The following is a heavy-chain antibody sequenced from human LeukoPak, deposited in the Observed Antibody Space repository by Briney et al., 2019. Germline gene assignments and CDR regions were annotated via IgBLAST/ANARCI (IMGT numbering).Heavy chain of an antibody. D-gene: IGHD3-3*01. Sequence: SETLSLTCTVSGGSISSSSYYWGWIRQPPGKGLEWIGSIYYSGSTYYNPSLKSRVTISVDTSKNQFSLKLSSVTAADTAVYYCARHHGLGVVTLYFQHWGEGTLVTVSS. CDR1: GGSISSSSYY. J-gene: IGHJ1*01. CDR3: ARHHGLGVVTLYFQH. V-gene: IGHV4-39*01. CDR2: IYYSGST.